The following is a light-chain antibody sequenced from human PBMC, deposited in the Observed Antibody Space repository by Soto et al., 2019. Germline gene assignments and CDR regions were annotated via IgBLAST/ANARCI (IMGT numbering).Light chain of an antibody. CDR1: EDIANH. CDR3: QQFHSLPYT. V-gene: IGKV1-33*01. J-gene: IGKJ2*01. CDR2: DAS. Sequence: DTQMTQSPHSLSASVGDRVTIACQANEDIANHLNWYRQRPGKAPDLLIYDASNLEPGVPSRFSGAGSGTDFTFTISGLLPEDFATYYCQQFHSLPYTFGHGTKLDI.